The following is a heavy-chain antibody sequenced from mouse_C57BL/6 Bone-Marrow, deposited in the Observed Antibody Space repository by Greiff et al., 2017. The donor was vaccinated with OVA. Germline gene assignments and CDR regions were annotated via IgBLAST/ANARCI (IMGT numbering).Heavy chain of an antibody. Sequence: QVQLQQPGAELVKPGASVKLSCKASGYTFTSYWMHWVKQRPGRGLERIGRIEPNSGGTKYNEKFKSKATLTVDKPSSTAYMQLSSLTSEDSAVYYCARSRTGTVDYWGQGTTLTVSS. J-gene: IGHJ2*01. CDR1: GYTFTSYW. CDR2: IEPNSGGT. CDR3: ARSRTGTVDY. V-gene: IGHV1-72*01. D-gene: IGHD4-1*01.